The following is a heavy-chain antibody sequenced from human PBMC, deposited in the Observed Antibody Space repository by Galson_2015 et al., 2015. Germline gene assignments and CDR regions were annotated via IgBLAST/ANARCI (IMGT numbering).Heavy chain of an antibody. CDR3: AKHSAYGSGTPLDY. CDR2: ISGSGGST. V-gene: IGHV3-23*01. CDR1: GFTFSNYA. Sequence: SLRLSCAASGFTFSNYAMSWVRQAPGRGLEWVSAISGSGGSTYYADSVKGRFTASRDSSKNTLYLQMNGLRAEDTAVYNCAKHSAYGSGTPLDYWGQGTLVTVSS. D-gene: IGHD3-10*01. J-gene: IGHJ4*02.